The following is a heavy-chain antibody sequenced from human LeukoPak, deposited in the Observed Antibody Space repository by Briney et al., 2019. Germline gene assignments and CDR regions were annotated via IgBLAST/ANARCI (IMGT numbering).Heavy chain of an antibody. D-gene: IGHD3-22*01. CDR2: ITTAGNVI. V-gene: IGHV3-48*03. J-gene: IGHJ4*02. CDR3: ARGGLYYDTSAYYYMNY. CDR1: GFTFGSYA. Sequence: GGSLRLSCVASGFTFGSYAMSWVRQAPGKGLEGISYITTAGNVIFYADSVKGRFTISRDEAKNSLYLQMDSLRAEDTAFYYCARGGLYYDTSAYYYMNYWGQGTLVTVSS.